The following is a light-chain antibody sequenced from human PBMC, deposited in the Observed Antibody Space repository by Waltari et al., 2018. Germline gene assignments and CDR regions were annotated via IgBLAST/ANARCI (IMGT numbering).Light chain of an antibody. CDR2: DVT. CDR1: SRDLGGYNY. V-gene: IGLV2-14*03. Sequence: HSALTQPASVSGSPGQSITISCSGTSRDLGGYNYVSWYQQHPGKAPKLLIYDVTKRPSGVSNRFSGSKSGNTASLTISGLQAEDEAVYFCISYTSGTTDWVFGGGTKLTVL. J-gene: IGLJ3*02. CDR3: ISYTSGTTDWV.